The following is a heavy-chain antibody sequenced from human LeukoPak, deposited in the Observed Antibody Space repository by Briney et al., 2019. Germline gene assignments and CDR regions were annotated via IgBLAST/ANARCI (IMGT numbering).Heavy chain of an antibody. CDR3: AKFDYYGSGGVY. Sequence: GGSLRLSCAASGSTFSSYAMSWVRQAPGKGLEWVSAISGSGGSTYYADSVKGRFTISRDNSKNTLYLQMNNLRAEDTAVYYCAKFDYYGSGGVYWGQGTLVTVSS. D-gene: IGHD3-10*01. CDR2: ISGSGGST. J-gene: IGHJ4*02. CDR1: GSTFSSYA. V-gene: IGHV3-23*01.